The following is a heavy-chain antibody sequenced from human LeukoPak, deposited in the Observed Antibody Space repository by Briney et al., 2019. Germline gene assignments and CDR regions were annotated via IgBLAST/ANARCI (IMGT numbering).Heavy chain of an antibody. CDR1: GGSISIYY. D-gene: IGHD4-17*01. Sequence: SETLSLTCTVSGGSISIYYWSWIRQAAGKELEWIGRIYTSGTTHYNPSLKSRVTMSVDTSKNQFSLMLSSVTAADTAVYYCARLTTVTTRAFDIWGQGTMVTVSS. V-gene: IGHV4-4*07. J-gene: IGHJ3*02. CDR3: ARLTTVTTRAFDI. CDR2: IYTSGTT.